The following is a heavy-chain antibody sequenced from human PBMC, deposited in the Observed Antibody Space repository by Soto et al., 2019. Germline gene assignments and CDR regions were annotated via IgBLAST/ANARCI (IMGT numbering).Heavy chain of an antibody. J-gene: IGHJ4*02. V-gene: IGHV5-51*01. CDR3: ARQATVVTPYYFDF. Sequence: GESLKISYKGSGYTFNTYWIGWVRQMPGKGLEWMGIIYPGDSETRYSPSFQGHVTISVDKSLNTAYLQWTSLEASDTAMYYCARQATVVTPYYFDFWGQGTLVTVSS. D-gene: IGHD2-21*02. CDR1: GYTFNTYW. CDR2: IYPGDSET.